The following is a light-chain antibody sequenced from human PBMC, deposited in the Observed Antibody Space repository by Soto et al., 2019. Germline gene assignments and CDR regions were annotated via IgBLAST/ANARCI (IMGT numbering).Light chain of an antibody. J-gene: IGKJ2*01. CDR3: QQYGSPYT. CDR2: GAS. V-gene: IGKV3-20*01. CDR1: QSVSRSY. Sequence: EIVLTQSPGTLSLSPGERATLSCRASQSVSRSYLAWYQQKPGQAPRLLIYGASSRATGIPDRFSGSGSGTGFTLTISRLETEDFAVYYCQQYGSPYTFGQGTKLEIK.